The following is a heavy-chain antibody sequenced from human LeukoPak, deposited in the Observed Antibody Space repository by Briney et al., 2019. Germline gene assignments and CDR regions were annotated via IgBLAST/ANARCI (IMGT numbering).Heavy chain of an antibody. V-gene: IGHV1-8*02. Sequence: EASVKVSCKASGYTFTSYDINWVRQATGQGLEWMGWMNPNSGNTVYAQKFQGRVTMTRNTSISTAYMELSSLRSEDTAVYYCARGSRMARGVIVDPWGQGTLVTVSS. CDR3: ARGSRMARGVIVDP. CDR1: GYTFTSYD. CDR2: MNPNSGNT. J-gene: IGHJ5*02. D-gene: IGHD3-10*01.